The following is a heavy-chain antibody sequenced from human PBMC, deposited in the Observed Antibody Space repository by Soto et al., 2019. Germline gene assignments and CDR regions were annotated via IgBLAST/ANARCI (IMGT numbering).Heavy chain of an antibody. CDR2: MNPNSGNT. D-gene: IGHD6-19*01. CDR1: GYTFTSYD. CDR3: ARCSVGWCLIHYYYYGMEV. V-gene: IGHV1-8*01. J-gene: IGHJ6*02. Sequence: ASVKVSCKASGYTFTSYDINWVRQATGQGLEWMGWMNPNSGNTGYAQKFQGRVTMTRNTSISTAYMELSSLRSEDTAVYYCARCSVGWCLIHYYYYGMEVLGQGTTGTASS.